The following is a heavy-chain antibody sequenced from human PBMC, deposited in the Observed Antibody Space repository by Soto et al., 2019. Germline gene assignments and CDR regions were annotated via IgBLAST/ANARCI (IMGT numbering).Heavy chain of an antibody. CDR1: GFTFSTYW. J-gene: IGHJ6*02. Sequence: PGGSLRLSCAASGFTFSTYWMHWVRQAPGKGLVWVSHINSDGRSTSYADSVKGRFTISRDNAKNTLYLQMNRLRAEDTAVYYCARDHYYGMDVWGQGTTVTVSS. CDR3: ARDHYYGMDV. CDR2: INSDGRST. V-gene: IGHV3-74*01.